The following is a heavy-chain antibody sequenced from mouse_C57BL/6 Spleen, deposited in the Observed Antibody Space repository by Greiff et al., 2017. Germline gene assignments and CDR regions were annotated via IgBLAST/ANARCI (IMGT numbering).Heavy chain of an antibody. Sequence: EVMLVESGGGLVQPGGSLKLSCAASGFTFSDYGMAWVRQAPRKGPEWVAFISNLAYSIYYADTVTGRFTISRENAKNTLYLEMSSLRSEDTAMYYCARQEGGYYDYYAMDYWGQGTSVTVSS. CDR2: ISNLAYSI. J-gene: IGHJ4*01. D-gene: IGHD2-3*01. CDR1: GFTFSDYG. CDR3: ARQEGGYYDYYAMDY. V-gene: IGHV5-15*01.